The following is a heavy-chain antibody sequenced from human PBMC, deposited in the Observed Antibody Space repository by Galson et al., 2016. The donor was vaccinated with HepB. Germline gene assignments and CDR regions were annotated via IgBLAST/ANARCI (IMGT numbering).Heavy chain of an antibody. CDR1: GGSISSGTYY. Sequence: TLSLTCTVSGGSISSGTYYWSWIRQPAGKGLEWIGRFEIAGSTNYNPSLKSRVTISVDTSKNQFSLKLTSVTAADTAVYYCARGGRSSSGFDPWGQGTLVTVSS. D-gene: IGHD6-6*01. J-gene: IGHJ5*02. CDR2: FEIAGST. V-gene: IGHV4-61*02. CDR3: ARGGRSSSGFDP.